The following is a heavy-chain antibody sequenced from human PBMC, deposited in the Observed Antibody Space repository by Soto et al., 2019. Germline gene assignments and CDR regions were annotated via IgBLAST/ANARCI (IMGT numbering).Heavy chain of an antibody. J-gene: IGHJ4*02. V-gene: IGHV1-69*06. CDR1: GGTFSSYG. CDR2: IVPVLGTI. D-gene: IGHD2-21*02. CDR3: ARRTLFRGGDSYYPH. Sequence: QVQLVQSGAELKKPGSSVNVSCKASGGTFSSYGFNWVRQAPGQGLEWMGGIVPVLGTINYALKLQGRVTSTADKSTNTGYRNVSSLRSEDTALYYCARRTLFRGGDSYYPHWGLGTLVTVSS.